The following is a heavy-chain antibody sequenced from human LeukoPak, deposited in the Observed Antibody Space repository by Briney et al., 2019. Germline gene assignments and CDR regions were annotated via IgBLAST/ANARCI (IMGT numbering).Heavy chain of an antibody. CDR3: ARGYSYGYGLWYIDL. V-gene: IGHV7-4-1*02. J-gene: IGHJ2*01. D-gene: IGHD5-18*01. CDR2: INTNTGKP. Sequence: ASVKVSCKASGYTFSTYAMNWVRQAPGQGLEWMGWINTNTGKPTYAQDFTGRFVFSLDTSVSTAYLQISSLKAEDTAVYYCARGYSYGYGLWYIDLWGRGTLVTVSS. CDR1: GYTFSTYA.